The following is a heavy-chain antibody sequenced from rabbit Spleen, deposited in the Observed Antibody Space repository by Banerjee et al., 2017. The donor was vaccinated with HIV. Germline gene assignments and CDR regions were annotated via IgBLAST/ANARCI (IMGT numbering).Heavy chain of an antibody. CDR2: INTVTGKT. V-gene: IGHV1S40*01. Sequence: QSLEESGGDLVKPGASLTLTCIASGVSFSGNSYMCWVRQAPGKGLEWIACINTVTGKTVYASWAKGRFTCSKTSSTTVTLQMTSLTVADTATYFCARDLTSVIGWNFNLWGQGTLVTVS. CDR1: GVSFSGNSY. J-gene: IGHJ4*01. CDR3: ARDLTSVIGWNFNL. D-gene: IGHD1-1*01.